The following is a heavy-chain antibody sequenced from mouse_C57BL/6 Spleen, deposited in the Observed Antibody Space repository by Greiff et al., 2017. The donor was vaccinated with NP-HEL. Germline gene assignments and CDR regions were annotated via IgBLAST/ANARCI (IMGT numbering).Heavy chain of an antibody. CDR3: AQLLRFDY. V-gene: IGHV1-61*01. D-gene: IGHD1-1*01. Sequence: VQLQQPGAELVRPGSSVKLSCKASGYTFTSYWMDWVKQRPGQGLEWIGNIYPSDSETHYNQKFKDKATLTVDKSSSTAYMQLSSLTSEDSAVYYCAQLLRFDYWGQGTTLTVSS. J-gene: IGHJ2*01. CDR1: GYTFTSYW. CDR2: IYPSDSET.